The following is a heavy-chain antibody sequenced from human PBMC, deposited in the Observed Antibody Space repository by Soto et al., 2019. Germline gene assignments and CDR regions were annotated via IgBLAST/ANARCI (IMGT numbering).Heavy chain of an antibody. Sequence: QVQLVESGGGVVQPGRSLRLSCAASGFTFSSYAMHWVRQAPGKGLEWGAVISYDGSNKYYADFVKGRFTISRDNSKNTLYLQMNSLRAEDTAVYYCARDRAYYYDSSGRNWFDPWGQGTLVTVSS. CDR1: GFTFSSYA. J-gene: IGHJ5*02. CDR2: ISYDGSNK. D-gene: IGHD3-22*01. CDR3: ARDRAYYYDSSGRNWFDP. V-gene: IGHV3-30-3*01.